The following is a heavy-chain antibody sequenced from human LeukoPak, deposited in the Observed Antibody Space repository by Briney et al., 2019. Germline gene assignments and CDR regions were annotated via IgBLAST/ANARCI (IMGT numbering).Heavy chain of an antibody. CDR3: ASTNCSSARCYGANWFDP. CDR1: GGSIGSDDYY. Sequence: PSETLSLTCTVSGGSIGSDDYYRSWIRQPPGKGLEWIGYIYYSGSTFHYNPSLESRVNISVDTSKNQFSLRLSSVTAIDTAVYYCASTNCSSARCYGANWFDPWGQGTLVTVSS. J-gene: IGHJ5*02. V-gene: IGHV4-30-4*08. CDR2: IYYSGST. D-gene: IGHD2-2*01.